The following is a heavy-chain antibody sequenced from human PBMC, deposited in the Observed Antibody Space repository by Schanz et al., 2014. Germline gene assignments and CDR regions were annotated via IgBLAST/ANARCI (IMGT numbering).Heavy chain of an antibody. D-gene: IGHD5-12*01. CDR3: ARDGYNAYDLKRGDY. J-gene: IGHJ4*02. V-gene: IGHV3-7*01. CDR2: IRQDGSEK. Sequence: DVQLVESGGGLVQPGGSLRLSCAASGFTFTGHWMSWVRQAPGKGLEWVANIRQDGSEKYSVDSVKGRFTISRDNANNSLYLQMNSLRAEDTAVYYCARDGYNAYDLKRGDYWGQGTQVAVSS. CDR1: GFTFTGHW.